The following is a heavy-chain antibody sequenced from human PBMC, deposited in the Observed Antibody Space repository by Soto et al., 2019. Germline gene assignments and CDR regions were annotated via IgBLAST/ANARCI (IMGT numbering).Heavy chain of an antibody. CDR1: GYTFTSYG. CDR3: ARHPNDSSAYYHHYYYGMDV. D-gene: IGHD3-22*01. CDR2: INAGNGNT. Sequence: ASVKVSCKASGYTFTSYGIHWVRQAPGQRLEWTGWINAGNGNTKYSEKFQGRVTITRDTSASTAYLELSSLRSEDTAVYYCARHPNDSSAYYHHYYYGMDVWGQGTTVTVSS. V-gene: IGHV1-3*01. J-gene: IGHJ6*02.